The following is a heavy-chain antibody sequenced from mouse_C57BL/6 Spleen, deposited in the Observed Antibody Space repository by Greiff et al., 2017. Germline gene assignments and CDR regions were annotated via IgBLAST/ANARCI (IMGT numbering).Heavy chain of an antibody. J-gene: IGHJ2*01. V-gene: IGHV1-52*01. CDR2: IDPSDSET. D-gene: IGHD1-1*01. CDR1: GYTFTSYW. Sequence: VQLQQPGAELVRPGSSVKLSCKASGYTFTSYWMHWVKQRPIQGLEWIGNIDPSDSETHYNQKFKDKATLTVDKSSSTAYMKLSSLTSEESAVSYCARDYYGSSYEGACDYWGQGTTLTVSS. CDR3: ARDYYGSSYEGACDY.